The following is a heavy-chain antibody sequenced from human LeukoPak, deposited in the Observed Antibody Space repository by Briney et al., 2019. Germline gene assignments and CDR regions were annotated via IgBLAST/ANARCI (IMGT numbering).Heavy chain of an antibody. CDR1: GFTFDDYA. J-gene: IGHJ3*02. V-gene: IGHV3-9*03. CDR3: AKDLVAGGGLFRGAFDI. CDR2: ISWNSGSI. D-gene: IGHD3-16*01. Sequence: GGSLRLSCAAPGFTFDDYAMHWVRQAPGKGLEWVTGISWNSGSIGYADSVKGRFTISRDNAKNSLYLQMNSLRAEDMALYYCAKDLVAGGGLFRGAFDIWGQGTMVTVSS.